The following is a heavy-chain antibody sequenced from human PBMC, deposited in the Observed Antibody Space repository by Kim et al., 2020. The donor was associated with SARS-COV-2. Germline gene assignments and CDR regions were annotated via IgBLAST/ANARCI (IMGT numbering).Heavy chain of an antibody. J-gene: IGHJ6*03. V-gene: IGHV3-21*01. CDR2: ISSSSSYI. CDR3: ARGVMVCGVVISPYMDV. CDR1: GFTFSSYS. D-gene: IGHD3-3*01. Sequence: GGSLRLSCAASGFTFSSYSMNWVRQAPGKGLEWVSSISSSSSYIYYADSVKGRFTISRDNAKNSLYLQMNSLRAEDTAVYYCARGVMVCGVVISPYMDVWGKGTTVTVSS.